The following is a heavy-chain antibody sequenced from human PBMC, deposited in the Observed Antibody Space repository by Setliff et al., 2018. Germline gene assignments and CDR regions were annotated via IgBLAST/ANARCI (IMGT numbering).Heavy chain of an antibody. V-gene: IGHV4-38-2*02. CDR3: ARDLGHGGDSDY. CDR1: GYSISSGYI. CDR2: IGHTGSI. Sequence: TCTVSGYSISSGYIWGWIRQPPGKGLEWVGNIGHTGSINYNPSLKSRLTISRDTSKNQASLKLNSVTATDTAVYYCARDLGHGGDSDYWGQGILVTVSS. D-gene: IGHD2-21*02. J-gene: IGHJ4*02.